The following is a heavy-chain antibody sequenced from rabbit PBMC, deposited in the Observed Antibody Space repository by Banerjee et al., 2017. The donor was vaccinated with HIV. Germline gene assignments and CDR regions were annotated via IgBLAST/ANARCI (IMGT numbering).Heavy chain of an antibody. Sequence: QEQLEESGGDLVKPEGSLTLSCKASGFSLSSYWMSWVRQAPGKGLEWIGCINTSSGNTVYASWAKGRFTISSHNAQNTVSPQMNSLTAADTATYFCARNDFGSAWGADLWGPGTLVTVS. CDR1: GFSLSSYW. J-gene: IGHJ4*01. CDR2: INTSSGNT. CDR3: ARNDFGSAWGADL. D-gene: IGHD4-1*01. V-gene: IGHV1S45*01.